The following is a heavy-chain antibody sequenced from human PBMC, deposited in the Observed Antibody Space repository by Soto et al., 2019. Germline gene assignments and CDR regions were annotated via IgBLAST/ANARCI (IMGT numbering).Heavy chain of an antibody. CDR2: INPDSGAT. Sequence: HEHLVQSGAEVKRPGASLKVSCKASGYSFTGYYIHWVRQAPGQGLEWMGWINPDSGATNYAQNFQGRVTLTSDTSISTASMDLTSLTSDDTAVDYCARGDYGTGGYPFPYFDYWGPGTLVIVSS. J-gene: IGHJ4*02. CDR1: GYSFTGYY. CDR3: ARGDYGTGGYPFPYFDY. V-gene: IGHV1-2*02. D-gene: IGHD2-8*02.